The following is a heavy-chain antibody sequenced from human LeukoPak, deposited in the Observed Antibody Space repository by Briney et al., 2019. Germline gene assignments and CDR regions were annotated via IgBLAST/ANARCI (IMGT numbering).Heavy chain of an antibody. V-gene: IGHV5-51*01. D-gene: IGHD2-2*01. Sequence: HGESLKISCKGSGYSFTSYWIGWVRQMPGKGLEWMGIIYAGDSDTRYSPSFQGQVTISVDKSISTAYLQWSSLQASDTAMYYCARAIGTSQFYFYYGMDVWGQGTTVTVSS. J-gene: IGHJ6*02. CDR3: ARAIGTSQFYFYYGMDV. CDR1: GYSFTSYW. CDR2: IYAGDSDT.